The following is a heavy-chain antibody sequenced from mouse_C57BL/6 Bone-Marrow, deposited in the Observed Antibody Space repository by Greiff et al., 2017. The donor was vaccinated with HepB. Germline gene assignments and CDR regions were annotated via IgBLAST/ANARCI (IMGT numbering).Heavy chain of an antibody. Sequence: VQLKESGAELVRPGASVKLSCTASGFNIKDYYMHWVKQRPEQGLEWIGRIDPEDGDTEYAPKFQGKATMTADTSSNTAYLQLSSLTSEDTAVYYCTFYGGSSTPYWYFDVWGTGTTVTVSS. CDR2: IDPEDGDT. CDR1: GFNIKDYY. D-gene: IGHD1-1*01. V-gene: IGHV14-1*01. J-gene: IGHJ1*03. CDR3: TFYGGSSTPYWYFDV.